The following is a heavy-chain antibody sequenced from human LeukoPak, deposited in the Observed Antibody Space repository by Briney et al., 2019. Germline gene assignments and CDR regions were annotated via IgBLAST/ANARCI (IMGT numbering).Heavy chain of an antibody. D-gene: IGHD3-3*01. CDR2: IYTSGST. Sequence: SETLSLTCTVSGGSISSYYWSWIRQPAGKGLEWIGRIYTSGSTNYNPSLKSRVTMSVDTSKNQFSLKLSSVTAADTAVYYCAGYYDFWSGSCYYYGMDVWGQGTTVTVSS. J-gene: IGHJ6*02. CDR1: GGSISSYY. CDR3: AGYYDFWSGSCYYYGMDV. V-gene: IGHV4-4*07.